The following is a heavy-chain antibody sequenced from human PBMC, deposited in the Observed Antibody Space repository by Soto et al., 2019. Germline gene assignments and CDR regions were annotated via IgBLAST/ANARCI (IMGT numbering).Heavy chain of an antibody. Sequence: QVRLVQSGPEVKKPGASVKVSCKASGYTFIKYAITWVRQAPGQALEWMAWISPYNGNTDYAQNYQGRLTLTTDTSTNTAYMELTSLRSGDTAVYYCATYPDYYDSSRLLVFWGQGTLVTVSS. CDR2: ISPYNGNT. D-gene: IGHD3-22*01. CDR1: GYTFIKYA. V-gene: IGHV1-18*01. CDR3: ATYPDYYDSSRLLVF. J-gene: IGHJ4*02.